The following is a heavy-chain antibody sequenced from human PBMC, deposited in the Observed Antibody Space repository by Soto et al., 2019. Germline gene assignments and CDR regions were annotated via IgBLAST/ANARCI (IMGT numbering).Heavy chain of an antibody. J-gene: IGHJ4*02. CDR2: INPSGNT. CDR1: GGSFSTYY. CDR3: TGPYPYYFDS. V-gene: IGHV4-34*01. Sequence: QVQLQQWGAGLLKPSETLSLPCTVYGGSFSTYYWSWLRQPPWKVLEWIGEINPSGNTNSNPSLMGRFPTSFDTSKNQFSLKLSSVTAADTAVYYCTGPYPYYFDSWGQGTLVTVSS.